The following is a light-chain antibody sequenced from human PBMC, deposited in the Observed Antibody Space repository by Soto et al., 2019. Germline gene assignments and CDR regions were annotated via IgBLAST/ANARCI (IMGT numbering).Light chain of an antibody. V-gene: IGKV3-15*01. Sequence: EIVMTQSPATLSVSPGERVTLSCRARQSVGSNLAWYQQTPGQAPRVVIYDASTRATVIPARVSGSGSGTEFTLTISSLQSEDFAVYYCQQYDTWPLTFGGGTKVEI. CDR1: QSVGSN. J-gene: IGKJ4*01. CDR2: DAS. CDR3: QQYDTWPLT.